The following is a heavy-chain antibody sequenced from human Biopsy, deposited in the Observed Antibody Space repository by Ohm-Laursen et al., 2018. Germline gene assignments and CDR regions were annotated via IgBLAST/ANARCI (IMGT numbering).Heavy chain of an antibody. CDR1: GYSLTELS. CDR2: FAPENGRI. D-gene: IGHD1-1*01. CDR3: AADINVWNVNY. Sequence: SVKVSCNVSGYSLTELSMHWVRQAPGQGLEWMGGFAPENGRIVYSQKFRGRVTMTEDTSTSTAYMEVWRLRSDDTAVYYCAADINVWNVNYWGQGTQVIVSS. V-gene: IGHV1-24*01. J-gene: IGHJ4*02.